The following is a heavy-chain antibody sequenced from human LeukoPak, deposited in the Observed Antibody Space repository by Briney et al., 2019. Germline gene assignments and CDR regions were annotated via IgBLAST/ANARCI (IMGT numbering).Heavy chain of an antibody. CDR3: ARVTSSHWYDF. Sequence: SETLSLTCTVSGASISSTSYYWGWIRQPPGKGLEWIASIYYGGNTYYNPSLKSRVIISVDTSKSQFSLNLSFVTAADTAVYYCARVTSSHWYDFWGQGALDTVSS. CDR2: IYYGGNT. V-gene: IGHV4-39*01. CDR1: GASISSTSYY. D-gene: IGHD4-17*01. J-gene: IGHJ5*01.